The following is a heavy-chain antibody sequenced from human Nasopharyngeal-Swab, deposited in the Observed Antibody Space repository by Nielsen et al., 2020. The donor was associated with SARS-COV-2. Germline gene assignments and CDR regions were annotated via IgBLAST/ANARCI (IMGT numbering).Heavy chain of an antibody. Sequence: GGSLRLSCAASGFTFCSYGMHWVRQAPGKGLEWVAVIWYDGSNKYYADSVKGRFTISRDNSKNTLYLQKNSLRAEDTAVYYCARDRNDMGWYWGQGTLVTVSS. CDR3: ARDRNDMGWY. CDR2: IWYDGSNK. V-gene: IGHV3-33*01. D-gene: IGHD3-22*01. J-gene: IGHJ4*02. CDR1: GFTFCSYG.